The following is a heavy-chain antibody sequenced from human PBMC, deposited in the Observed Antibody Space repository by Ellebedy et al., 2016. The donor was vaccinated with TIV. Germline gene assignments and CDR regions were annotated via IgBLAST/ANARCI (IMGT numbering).Heavy chain of an antibody. CDR1: GFTFSSYA. D-gene: IGHD6-13*01. CDR2: ISYDGSNK. V-gene: IGHV3-30-3*01. CDR3: ARDSEGYSSSWILDY. Sequence: PGGSLRLSCAASGFTFSSYAMHWVRQAPGKGLEWVAVISYDGSNKYYADSVKGRFTISRDNSKNTLYLQMNSLRAEDTAVYYCARDSEGYSSSWILDYWGQGTLVTVSS. J-gene: IGHJ4*02.